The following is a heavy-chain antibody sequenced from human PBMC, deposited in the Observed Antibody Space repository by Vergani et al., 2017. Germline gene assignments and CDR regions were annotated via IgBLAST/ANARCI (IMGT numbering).Heavy chain of an antibody. D-gene: IGHD5-24*01. V-gene: IGHV1-69*01. CDR1: GGTFSSYA. J-gene: IGHJ6*02. CDR2: IIPIFGTA. Sequence: QVQLVQSGAEVKKPGSSVKVSCKASGGTFSSYAISWVRQAPGQGLEWMGGIIPIFGTANYAQKFQGRVTITADESTSTAYMELSSLRSEDTAVYYCASPLRDGYNDQTSHSTGDYYYGMDVRGQGTTVTVSS. CDR3: ASPLRDGYNDQTSHSTGDYYYGMDV.